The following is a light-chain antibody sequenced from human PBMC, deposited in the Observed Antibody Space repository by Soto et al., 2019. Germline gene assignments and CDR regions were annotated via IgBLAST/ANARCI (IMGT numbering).Light chain of an antibody. CDR3: STHPSTLVA. CDR1: TSDVGAYNS. V-gene: IGLV2-14*03. CDR2: DVS. Sequence: QSALTQPASVSGSPGQSITISCTGTTSDVGAYNSVSWYQQHPGKAPKLMIYDVSYRPSGVSDRFSGSKSGDTASLTISGLQAEDEADYYCSTHPSTLVAFGGGTKLTVL. J-gene: IGLJ2*01.